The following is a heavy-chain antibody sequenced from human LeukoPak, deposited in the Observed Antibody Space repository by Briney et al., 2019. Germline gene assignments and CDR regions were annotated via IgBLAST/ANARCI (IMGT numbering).Heavy chain of an antibody. D-gene: IGHD3-9*01. V-gene: IGHV3-7*04. CDR3: ARVLTGRDY. CDR2: IKQAGSEK. J-gene: IGHJ4*02. CDR1: GFTFSSYW. Sequence: GGSLRLSCAASGFTFSSYWMSWVRQAPGKGLEWVANIKQAGSEKYYVDSVRGGFTISRDNAKSSLYLQMNSLRAEDTAVYYCARVLTGRDYWGQGTLVTVSS.